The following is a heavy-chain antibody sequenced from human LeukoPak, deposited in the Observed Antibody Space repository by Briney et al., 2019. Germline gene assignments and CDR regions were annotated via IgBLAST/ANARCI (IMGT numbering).Heavy chain of an antibody. CDR2: INPNSGGT. CDR1: GYTFTGYY. CDR3: ARVITGSLTPYDY. Sequence: GASVKVSCKASGYTFTGYYMHWVRQGPGQGLEWMGWINPNSGGTNYAQKFQGRVTMTRDTSISTAYMELSRLRSDDTAVYYCARVITGSLTPYDYWGQGTLVTVSS. D-gene: IGHD1-20*01. J-gene: IGHJ4*02. V-gene: IGHV1-2*02.